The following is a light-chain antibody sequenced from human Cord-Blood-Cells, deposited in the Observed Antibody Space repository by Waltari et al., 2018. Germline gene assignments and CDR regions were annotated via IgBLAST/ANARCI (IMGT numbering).Light chain of an antibody. CDR2: DVS. Sequence: QSALTQPRSVSGSPGQSVTISCTGTSSDVGGYNYVSWYQQHPGKAPKPMIYDVSKRPPGVPDRFSGSKSGNTASLTISGLQAEDEADYYCCSYAGSYTFVFGTGTKVTVL. V-gene: IGLV2-11*01. CDR3: CSYAGSYTFV. J-gene: IGLJ1*01. CDR1: SSDVGGYNY.